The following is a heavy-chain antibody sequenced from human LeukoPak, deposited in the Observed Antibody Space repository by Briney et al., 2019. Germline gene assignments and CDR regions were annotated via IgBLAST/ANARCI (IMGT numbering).Heavy chain of an antibody. CDR3: VGDPDYGGYSRFDY. CDR1: GFTFSTYW. CDR2: IKGDGSST. J-gene: IGHJ4*02. D-gene: IGHD4-23*01. Sequence: PGGSLRLSCAASGFTFSTYWMHWVRQAPGKGLVWVSRIKGDGSSTIYADSVKGRFTISRDNDKNTLYLQMNSLRGEDTAVYYCVGDPDYGGYSRFDYWGQGTLVTVSS. V-gene: IGHV3-74*01.